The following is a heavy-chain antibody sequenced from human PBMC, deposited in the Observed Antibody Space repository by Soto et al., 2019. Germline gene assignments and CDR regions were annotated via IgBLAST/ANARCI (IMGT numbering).Heavy chain of an antibody. Sequence: HGGSLRISCAACGFTVSSYAMHGFRKTTGKGLEWVAVISYDGSNKYYADSVKGRFTISRDNSKNTLYLQMNSLRAEDTAVYYCARDNWPPYYYGSVSYHPRYFAYWGQGTLVIV. D-gene: IGHD3-10*01. V-gene: IGHV3-30-3*01. CDR3: ARDNWPPYYYGSVSYHPRYFAY. CDR2: ISYDGSNK. CDR1: GFTVSSYA. J-gene: IGHJ4*02.